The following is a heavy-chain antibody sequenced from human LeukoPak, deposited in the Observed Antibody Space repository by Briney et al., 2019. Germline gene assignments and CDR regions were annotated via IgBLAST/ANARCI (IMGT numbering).Heavy chain of an antibody. J-gene: IGHJ4*02. Sequence: SVKVSCKASGGTFSSYAISWVRQAPGQGLEWMGRIIPILGIANYAQKFQGRVTITADKSTSTAYMELSSLRSEDTAVYYCARTYYCDSSGYYRTYYFDYWGQGTLVTVSS. D-gene: IGHD3-22*01. CDR2: IIPILGIA. CDR3: ARTYYCDSSGYYRTYYFDY. CDR1: GGTFSSYA. V-gene: IGHV1-69*04.